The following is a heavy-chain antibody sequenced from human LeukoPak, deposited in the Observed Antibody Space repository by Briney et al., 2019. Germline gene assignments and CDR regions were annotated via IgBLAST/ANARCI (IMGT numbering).Heavy chain of an antibody. Sequence: SETLSLTSTVSGDSISSYFWSWIRQPPGKGLEWIGYVHSSGSTSYNPSLKTRVTISVDTSKTHFSLNLRSVTAADTAVYYCARDSHSLDMATPGGFDPWGQGTLVTVPS. CDR2: VHSSGST. CDR1: GDSISSYF. V-gene: IGHV4-59*12. D-gene: IGHD5-24*01. CDR3: ARDSHSLDMATPGGFDP. J-gene: IGHJ5*02.